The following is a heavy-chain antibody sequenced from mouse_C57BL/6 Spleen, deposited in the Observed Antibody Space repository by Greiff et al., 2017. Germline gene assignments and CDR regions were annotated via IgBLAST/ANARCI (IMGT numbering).Heavy chain of an antibody. CDR1: GYTFTSYW. D-gene: IGHD3-2*02. J-gene: IGHJ2*01. Sequence: VQLQQPGAELVKPGASVKLSCKASGYTFTSYWMHWVKQRPGQGLEWIGMIHPNSGSTNYNEKFKSKATLTVDKSSSTPYMQLSSLTSEDTAVYYCARSGYGYYFDDWGQGTTLTVAS. CDR2: IHPNSGST. V-gene: IGHV1-64*01. CDR3: ARSGYGYYFDD.